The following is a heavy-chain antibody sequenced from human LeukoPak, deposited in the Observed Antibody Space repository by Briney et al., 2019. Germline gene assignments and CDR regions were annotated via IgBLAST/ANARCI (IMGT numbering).Heavy chain of an antibody. Sequence: SSETLSLTCTVSGGSISSSSYYWGWIRQPPGKGLEWIGSIYYSGSTYYNPSLKSRVTISVDTSKNQFSLKLSSVTAADTAVYYCARIPLGFGESFDYWGQGTLVTVSS. CDR2: IYYSGST. CDR3: ARIPLGFGESFDY. J-gene: IGHJ4*02. V-gene: IGHV4-39*01. CDR1: GGSISSSSYY. D-gene: IGHD3-10*01.